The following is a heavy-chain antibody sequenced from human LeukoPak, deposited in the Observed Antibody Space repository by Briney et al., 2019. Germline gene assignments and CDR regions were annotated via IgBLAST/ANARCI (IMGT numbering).Heavy chain of an antibody. J-gene: IGHJ6*03. CDR3: ASGSTSKYYYYYMDV. CDR2: ISAYNGNT. V-gene: IGHV1-18*01. CDR1: GYTFTSYG. D-gene: IGHD2-2*01. Sequence: GASVKVSCKASGYTFTSYGISWVRQAPGQGLEWMGWISAYNGNTNYGQKLQGRVTMTTDTSTSTAYMELRSLRSDDTAVYYCASGSTSKYYYYYMDVWGKGTKVTVSS.